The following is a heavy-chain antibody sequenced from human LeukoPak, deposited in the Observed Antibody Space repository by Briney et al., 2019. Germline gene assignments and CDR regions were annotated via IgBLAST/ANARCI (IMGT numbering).Heavy chain of an antibody. V-gene: IGHV4-61*02. Sequence: ASETLSLTCTVSGGSISSGSYYWSWIRQPAGKGLEWIGRIYTSGSTNYNPSLKSRVTISVDTSKNQFSLKLSSVTAADTAVYYCARGGYNWTDGGENGMEVWGQGTTVTVSS. CDR2: IYTSGST. J-gene: IGHJ6*02. CDR1: GGSISSGSYY. CDR3: ARGGYNWTDGGENGMEV. D-gene: IGHD1-20*01.